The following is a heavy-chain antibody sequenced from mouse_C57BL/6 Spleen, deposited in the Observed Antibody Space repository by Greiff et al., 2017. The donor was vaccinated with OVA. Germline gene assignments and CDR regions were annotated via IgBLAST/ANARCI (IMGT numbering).Heavy chain of an antibody. CDR3: ARDYYGSSTGY. D-gene: IGHD1-1*01. V-gene: IGHV1-82*01. J-gene: IGHJ2*01. Sequence: VQLQQSGPELVKPGASVKISCKASGYASSSSWMNWVKQRPGKGLEWIGRIYPGDGDTNYNGKFKGKATLTADKSSSTAYMQLSSLTSEDSAVYFCARDYYGSSTGYWGQGTTLTVSS. CDR1: GYASSSSW. CDR2: IYPGDGDT.